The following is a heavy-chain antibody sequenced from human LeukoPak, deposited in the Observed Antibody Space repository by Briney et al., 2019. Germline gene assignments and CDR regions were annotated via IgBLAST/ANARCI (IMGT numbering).Heavy chain of an antibody. D-gene: IGHD3-3*01. V-gene: IGHV4-34*01. Sequence: SETLSPTCAVSGGSFSGYYWNWIRQPPGKGLEWIGEINHSGSTSYNPSLKSRVTISVDTSKNQFSLKLTSVTAADTAVYYCARVRSAFDLWGQGTMVTVSS. CDR3: ARVRSAFDL. CDR1: GGSFSGYY. CDR2: INHSGST. J-gene: IGHJ3*01.